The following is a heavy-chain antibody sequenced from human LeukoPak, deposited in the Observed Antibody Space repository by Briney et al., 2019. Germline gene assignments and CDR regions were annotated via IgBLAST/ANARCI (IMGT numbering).Heavy chain of an antibody. Sequence: SETLSLTCTVSGGSISSSGYYWGWIRQPPGKGLEWIGSIYYSGSTYYNPSLKSRVTISVGTSKNQFSLRLSSVTAADTAVYYCARDGFYDSSGYYYNWVFDYWGQGTLVTVSS. CDR2: IYYSGST. D-gene: IGHD3-22*01. CDR3: ARDGFYDSSGYYYNWVFDY. V-gene: IGHV4-39*07. J-gene: IGHJ4*02. CDR1: GGSISSSGYY.